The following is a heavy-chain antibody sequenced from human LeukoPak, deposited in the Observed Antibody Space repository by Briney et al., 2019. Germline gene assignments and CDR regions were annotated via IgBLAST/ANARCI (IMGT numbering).Heavy chain of an antibody. CDR3: ARFVTPGY. Sequence: GGSLRLSCTASGFTFSSYAMSWVRQAPGKGLEWVSAISGSGGSTYYADSVKGRFTISRDNAKNSLYLQMNSLRAEDTAVYYCARFVTPGYWGQGTLVTVSS. CDR1: GFTFSSYA. J-gene: IGHJ4*02. V-gene: IGHV3-23*01. D-gene: IGHD2-21*02. CDR2: ISGSGGST.